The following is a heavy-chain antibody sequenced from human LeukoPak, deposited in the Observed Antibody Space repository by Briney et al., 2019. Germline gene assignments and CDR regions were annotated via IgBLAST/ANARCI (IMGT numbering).Heavy chain of an antibody. V-gene: IGHV4-59*01. CDR1: GGSMSSYY. J-gene: IGHJ4*02. D-gene: IGHD1-1*01. Sequence: PSETLSLTCTVSGGSMSSYYWSWIRQPPGKGLEWIGYIYYSGTTNYNPSLKSRVSISGDTSKNQFSLKLNSVTAADTAVYYCARRGVKTTRFDYWGQGILVTVSS. CDR2: IYYSGTT. CDR3: ARRGVKTTRFDY.